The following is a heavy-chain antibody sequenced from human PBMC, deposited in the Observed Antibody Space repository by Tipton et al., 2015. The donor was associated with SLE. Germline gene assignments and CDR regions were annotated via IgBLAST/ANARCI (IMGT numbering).Heavy chain of an antibody. CDR3: ARGPPFMEWERNWFDP. V-gene: IGHV4-34*01. Sequence: TLSLTCTVYGGSFDYAWSWIRQPPGKGLEWIGEIHHSAGAKYSPSLESRVTISVDRSKNQFSLKLTSVTAADTAVYYCARGPPFMEWERNWFDPWGQGTQVTVSS. CDR2: IHHSAGA. D-gene: IGHD3-3*02. CDR1: GGSFDYA. J-gene: IGHJ5*02.